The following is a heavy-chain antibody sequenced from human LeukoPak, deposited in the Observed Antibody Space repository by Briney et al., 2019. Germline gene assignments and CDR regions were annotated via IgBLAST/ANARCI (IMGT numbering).Heavy chain of an antibody. J-gene: IGHJ4*02. D-gene: IGHD3-22*01. Sequence: GGSLRLSCAASGFTFDDYAMHWVRQAPGKGLEWVSGITWNSGSIGYADSVKGRFTISRDNAKNSLYLQMNSLRAEDTALYYCAKDYDSSGYGSGDYWGQGTLVTVSS. CDR2: ITWNSGSI. CDR1: GFTFDDYA. V-gene: IGHV3-9*01. CDR3: AKDYDSSGYGSGDY.